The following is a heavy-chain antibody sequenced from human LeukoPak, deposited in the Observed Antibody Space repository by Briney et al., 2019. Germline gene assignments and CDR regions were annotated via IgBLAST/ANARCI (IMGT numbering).Heavy chain of an antibody. V-gene: IGHV4-59*01. CDR1: GGSISSYY. Sequence: SETLSLTCTVSGGSISSYYWSWLRQPPGKGLEWIGHIYYSGSPNYHPPIKSRVTISVDTSNTQFSLKLSSVTAADTAVYYCARALYYYDSSGYYSDYFDYWGQGALVTVSS. CDR3: ARALYYYDSSGYYSDYFDY. J-gene: IGHJ4*02. CDR2: IYYSGSP. D-gene: IGHD3-22*01.